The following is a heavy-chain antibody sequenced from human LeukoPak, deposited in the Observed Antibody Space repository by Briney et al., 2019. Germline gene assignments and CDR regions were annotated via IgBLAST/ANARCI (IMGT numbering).Heavy chain of an antibody. CDR1: GGSISSYF. Sequence: PSETLSLTCSVSGGSISSYFWSWIRQPPGKGLEWIGYVYFTGTTSYNPSLKSRVTISIDKSKQLSLKLNSVTTADTAVYYCARTSASYYYYMDVWGNGTTVTISS. J-gene: IGHJ6*03. V-gene: IGHV4-59*01. CDR3: ARTSASYYYYMDV. CDR2: VYFTGTT. D-gene: IGHD3-3*01.